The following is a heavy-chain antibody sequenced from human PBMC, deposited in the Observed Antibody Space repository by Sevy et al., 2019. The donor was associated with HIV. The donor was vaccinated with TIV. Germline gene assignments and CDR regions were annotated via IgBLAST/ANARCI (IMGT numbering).Heavy chain of an antibody. Sequence: GGSLRLSCAASGFTFSSYTMNWVHQAPGKVLEWVSSISSSSSYIYYADSVKGRFTISRDNAKNSLYLQMNSLRAEDTAVYYCARLGGVADQGMDVWGQGTTVTVSS. J-gene: IGHJ6*02. D-gene: IGHD2-15*01. CDR1: GFTFSSYT. CDR3: ARLGGVADQGMDV. V-gene: IGHV3-21*01. CDR2: ISSSSSYI.